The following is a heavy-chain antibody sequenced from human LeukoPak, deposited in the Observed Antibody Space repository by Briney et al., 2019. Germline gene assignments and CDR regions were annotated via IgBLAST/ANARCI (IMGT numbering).Heavy chain of an antibody. CDR3: ARPDIPIAVTGTLQPH. CDR2: ISYDGSNK. Sequence: PEGSLRLSCAASGFTFSSYAMHWVRQAPGKGLEWVAVISYDGSNKYYADSVKGRFTISRDNSKNTLYLQMNSLRAEDTAVYYCARPDIPIAVTGTLQPHWGQGTLVTVSS. J-gene: IGHJ4*02. CDR1: GFTFSSYA. V-gene: IGHV3-30*04. D-gene: IGHD6-19*01.